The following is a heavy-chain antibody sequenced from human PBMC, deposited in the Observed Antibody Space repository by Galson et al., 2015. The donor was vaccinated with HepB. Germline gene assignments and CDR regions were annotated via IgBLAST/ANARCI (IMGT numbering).Heavy chain of an antibody. J-gene: IGHJ4*02. Sequence: LRLSCAASGFTFSSYSMNWVRQAPGKGLEWVSSISSSSSYIYYADSVKGRFTISRDNAKNSLYLQMNSLRAEDTAVYYCARDAGRRYWYFDYWGQGTLVTVSS. CDR1: GFTFSSYS. CDR2: ISSSSSYI. D-gene: IGHD2-8*02. V-gene: IGHV3-21*01. CDR3: ARDAGRRYWYFDY.